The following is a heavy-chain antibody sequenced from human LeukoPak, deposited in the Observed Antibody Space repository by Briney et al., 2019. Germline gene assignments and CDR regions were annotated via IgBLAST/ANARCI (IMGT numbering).Heavy chain of an antibody. V-gene: IGHV7-4-1*02. CDR3: ASLNGFYYDSSSYYSSVANAFDI. J-gene: IGHJ3*02. CDR1: GYTFTSYA. Sequence: ASVKVSCKASGYTFTSYAMNWVRQAPGQGLEWMGWINTNTGNPTYAQGFTGRFVFSLDTSVSTAYLQISSLKAEDTAVYYCASLNGFYYDSSSYYSSVANAFDIWGQGTMVTVSS. CDR2: INTNTGNP. D-gene: IGHD3-22*01.